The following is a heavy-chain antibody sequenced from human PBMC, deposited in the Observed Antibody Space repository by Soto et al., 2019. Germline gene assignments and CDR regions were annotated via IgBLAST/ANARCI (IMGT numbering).Heavy chain of an antibody. CDR2: IYYSGST. V-gene: IGHV4-61*01. CDR3: ARIKADKYSSSFSYYYGMDV. D-gene: IGHD6-6*01. Sequence: PSETLSLTCTVSGGSVSSGSYYWSWIRQPPGKGLEWIGYIYYSGSTNYNPSLKSRVTISKDTSKNQVVLTMTNMDPVDTATYYCARIKADKYSSSFSYYYGMDVWGQGTTVTVSS. CDR1: GGSVSSGSYY. J-gene: IGHJ6*02.